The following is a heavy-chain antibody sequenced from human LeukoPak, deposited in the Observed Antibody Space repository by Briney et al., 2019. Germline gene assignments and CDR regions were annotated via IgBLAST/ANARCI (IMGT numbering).Heavy chain of an antibody. J-gene: IGHJ4*02. CDR3: ASVDGITGTTLEY. Sequence: SVTVSCKASGGTFSSYAISWVRQAPGQGLEWMGRIIPILGIANYAQKCQGRVTITADKSTSKAYMELSSLRSEDTTVYYCASVDGITGTTLEYWGQGTLVTVSS. CDR1: GGTFSSYA. V-gene: IGHV1-69*04. CDR2: IIPILGIA. D-gene: IGHD1-20*01.